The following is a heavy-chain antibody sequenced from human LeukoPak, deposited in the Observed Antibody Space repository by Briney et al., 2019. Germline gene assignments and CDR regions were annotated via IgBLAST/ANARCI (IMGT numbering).Heavy chain of an antibody. Sequence: PGGSLRLSCAASGFTFSSYSMNWVRQAPGKGLEWVSSISSSSSYIYYADSVKGRFTISRDNAKNSLYLQLNSLRAEDTAVYYCARSILYSPQNNWFDPWGQGTLVTVSS. V-gene: IGHV3-21*04. CDR3: ARSILYSPQNNWFDP. CDR2: ISSSSSYI. D-gene: IGHD3-16*01. CDR1: GFTFSSYS. J-gene: IGHJ5*02.